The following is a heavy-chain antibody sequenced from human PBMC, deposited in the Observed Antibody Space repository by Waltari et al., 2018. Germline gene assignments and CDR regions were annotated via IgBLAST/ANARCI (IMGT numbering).Heavy chain of an antibody. D-gene: IGHD6-19*01. CDR1: GYTFTAYY. CDR2: INSNSGTT. V-gene: IGHV1-2*06. J-gene: IGHJ4*02. Sequence: QVQLVHSGTEVKQPGASVKVSCKASGYTFTAYYIHWVRQAPGQGLEWKGRINSNSGTTNYAQKFKGRVTMTRDTSISTAYLELSSLRSDDTAVFYCARESSSGNNYFDYWGQGTLVTVSS. CDR3: ARESSSGNNYFDY.